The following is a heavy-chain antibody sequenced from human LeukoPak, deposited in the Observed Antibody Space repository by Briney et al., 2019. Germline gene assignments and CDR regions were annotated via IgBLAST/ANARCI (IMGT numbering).Heavy chain of an antibody. CDR2: IKQDGSEK. D-gene: IGHD1-26*01. Sequence: GGSLRLSCAASGFTFSSYWMSWVRQAPGKGLEWVANIKQDGSEKYYVDSVKGRFTIPRDNAKNSPYLQMNSLRAEDTAVYYCARLRSSGSYSDYWGQGTLVTVSS. CDR3: ARLRSSGSYSDY. J-gene: IGHJ4*02. V-gene: IGHV3-7*01. CDR1: GFTFSSYW.